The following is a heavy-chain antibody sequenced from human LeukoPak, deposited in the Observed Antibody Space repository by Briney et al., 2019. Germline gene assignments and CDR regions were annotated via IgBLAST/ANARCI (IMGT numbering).Heavy chain of an antibody. CDR1: GFTFSDYS. J-gene: IGHJ4*02. CDR3: ARDHNYAFDN. D-gene: IGHD1-1*01. V-gene: IGHV3-48*04. Sequence: GGSLRLSCAPSGFTFSDYSMNWVRQAPGKGLEWISYIGISSGNTKYADSVKGRFTISGDNAKNSLYLQMNSLRVEDTAVYYCARDHNYAFDNWGQGTLVTVSS. CDR2: IGISSGNT.